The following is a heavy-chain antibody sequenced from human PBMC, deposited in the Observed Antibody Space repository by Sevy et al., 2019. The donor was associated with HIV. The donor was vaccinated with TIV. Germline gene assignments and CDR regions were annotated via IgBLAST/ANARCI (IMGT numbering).Heavy chain of an antibody. CDR3: ARGGGLSPHHWLDP. CDR2: IIPIFGSA. V-gene: IGHV1-69*13. D-gene: IGHD3-16*01. Sequence: ASVKVSCKASGGTFSSYGITWVRQAPGQGLEWMGEIIPIFGSANNGQTFQGRVTMTADQSTSTAYMELRSLRSDDTAVYYCARGGGLSPHHWLDPWGQGTLVTVSS. J-gene: IGHJ5*02. CDR1: GGTFSSYG.